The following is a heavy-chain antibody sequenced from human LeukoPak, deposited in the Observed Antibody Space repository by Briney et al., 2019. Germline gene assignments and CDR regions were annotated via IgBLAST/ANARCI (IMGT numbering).Heavy chain of an antibody. D-gene: IGHD3-3*01. CDR2: INHSGST. Sequence: PSETLSLTCAVYGGSFSDYYRTWIRQSPGKGLEWIGEINHSGSTNYNPSLKSRVTISVDTSKNQFSLKLTSVTAADTAVYYCARRITVFYWFDPWGQGTLVTVSS. V-gene: IGHV4-34*01. CDR3: ARRITVFYWFDP. J-gene: IGHJ5*02. CDR1: GGSFSDYY.